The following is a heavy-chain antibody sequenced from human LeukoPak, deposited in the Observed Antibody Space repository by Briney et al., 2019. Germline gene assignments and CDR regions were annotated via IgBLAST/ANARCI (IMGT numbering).Heavy chain of an antibody. Sequence: GGSLRLSCAASGFTFSKYWMLWVRQAPGKGLESVSRINTDGTVTTYADSVKGRFTVSGDHADNTMFLQMNSVRDEDTAVYYCATKQWLAPPPDSWGQGTPVTVSS. CDR1: GFTFSKYW. CDR3: ATKQWLAPPPDS. J-gene: IGHJ4*02. CDR2: INTDGTVT. V-gene: IGHV3-74*01. D-gene: IGHD6-19*01.